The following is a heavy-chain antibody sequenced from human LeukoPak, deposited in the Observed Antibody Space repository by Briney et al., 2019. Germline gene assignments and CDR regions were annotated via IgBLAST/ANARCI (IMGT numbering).Heavy chain of an antibody. CDR3: ARRGVTTQYSFYAMAV. D-gene: IGHD2-21*02. CDR1: GYTFTSYA. CDR2: IDAGSGNT. Sequence: VASVTVSCKASGYTFTSYAVHWVRQAPGQRPEWMGWIDAGSGNTGCSQEFQGRVTITRDTSASTAYMELSSLTSEDTAVYYCARRGVTTQYSFYAMAVWGQGTTVTVSS. J-gene: IGHJ6*02. V-gene: IGHV1-3*01.